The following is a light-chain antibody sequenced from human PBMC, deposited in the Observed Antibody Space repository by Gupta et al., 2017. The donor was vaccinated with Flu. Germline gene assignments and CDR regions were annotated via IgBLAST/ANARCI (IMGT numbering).Light chain of an antibody. Sequence: DIQMTQSPSTLSASVGDRVTITCRASQSISFWLAWYQQKPGKAPKLLIYKASSLETGVPSRFSGSGSGTEFTLTISGLQPDDFATYFCQQYDNNFPFTFGQGTSLEIK. J-gene: IGKJ2*01. CDR3: QQYDNNFPFT. CDR1: QSISFW. CDR2: KAS. V-gene: IGKV1-5*03.